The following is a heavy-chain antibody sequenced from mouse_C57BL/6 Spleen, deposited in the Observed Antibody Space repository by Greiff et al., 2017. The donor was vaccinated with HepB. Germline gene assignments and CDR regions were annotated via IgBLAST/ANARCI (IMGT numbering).Heavy chain of an antibody. CDR3: ARNYGSSYGSIAY. Sequence: VQGVESGPELVKPGASVKISCKASGYSFTSYYIHWVKQRPGQGLEWIGWIYPGSGNTKYNEKFKGKATLTADTSSSTAYMQLSSLTSEDSAVYYCARNYGSSYGSIAYWGQGTLVTVSA. J-gene: IGHJ3*01. CDR2: IYPGSGNT. D-gene: IGHD1-1*01. CDR1: GYSFTSYY. V-gene: IGHV1-66*01.